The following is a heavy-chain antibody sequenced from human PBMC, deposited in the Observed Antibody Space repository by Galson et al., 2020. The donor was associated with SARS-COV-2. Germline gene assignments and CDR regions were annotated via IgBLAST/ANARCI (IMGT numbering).Heavy chain of an antibody. V-gene: IGHV4-39*01. Sequence: SETLSLTCTVSHGPIISDSYYLAWIRQSPVKGLEWIGTIFHSGGTYYNPSLRGRVTISVDTSKNQFSLNLGSVTATDTAVYYCSRRVEKWLLPGNFDSWGQGTLVAVSS. CDR1: HGPIISDSYY. D-gene: IGHD5-12*01. CDR3: SRRVEKWLLPGNFDS. CDR2: IFHSGGT. J-gene: IGHJ4*02.